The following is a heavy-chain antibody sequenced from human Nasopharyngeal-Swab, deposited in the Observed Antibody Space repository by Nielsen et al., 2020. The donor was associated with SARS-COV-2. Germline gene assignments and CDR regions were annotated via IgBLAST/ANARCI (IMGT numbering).Heavy chain of an antibody. CDR3: AKRRGSAFDI. Sequence: GGSLRLSCAASGFTFSGFALHWVRQAPGKGLEWVAVTSHDGTDSYYADSVEGWFTISRDNSKNTLYLQMNSLRAEDTAVYYCAKRRGSAFDIWGQGTMATVSS. CDR1: GFTFSGFA. CDR2: TSHDGTDS. J-gene: IGHJ3*02. D-gene: IGHD3-16*01. V-gene: IGHV3-30-3*02.